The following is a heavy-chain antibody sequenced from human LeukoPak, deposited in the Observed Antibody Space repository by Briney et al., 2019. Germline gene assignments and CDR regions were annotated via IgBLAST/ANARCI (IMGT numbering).Heavy chain of an antibody. Sequence: GGSLRLSCEVSGFIFSNYGMHWLRQAPGKGLGWLALIWYDGRTKFHADSVKGRFTISRDNSANTLYLQMSSLRVEDTAVYYCAREWGRIAVAGGPGYWGQGARVTVSS. D-gene: IGHD6-19*01. V-gene: IGHV3-33*01. J-gene: IGHJ4*02. CDR3: AREWGRIAVAGGPGY. CDR2: IWYDGRTK. CDR1: GFIFSNYG.